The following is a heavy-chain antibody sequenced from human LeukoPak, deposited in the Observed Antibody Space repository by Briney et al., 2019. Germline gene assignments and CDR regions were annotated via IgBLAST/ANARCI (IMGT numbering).Heavy chain of an antibody. V-gene: IGHV4-4*07. Sequence: SETLSLTCTVSVGSISSYYWSWIPQPAGKGLEWIGRIYISGSTNYNPSLKSRLTMSVDTSKNQFSLKLSSVTAADTAVYYCARDGGYSYGYSLDCWGQGTLVTVSS. CDR3: ARDGGYSYGYSLDC. CDR2: IYISGST. J-gene: IGHJ4*02. D-gene: IGHD5-18*01. CDR1: VGSISSYY.